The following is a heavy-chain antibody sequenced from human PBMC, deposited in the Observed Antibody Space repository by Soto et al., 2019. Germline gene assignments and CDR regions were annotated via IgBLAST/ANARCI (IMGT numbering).Heavy chain of an antibody. J-gene: IGHJ6*02. CDR2: IIPIFGTA. D-gene: IGHD3-9*01. CDR3: ARAVLRYFDWFGAYYYYGMDV. Sequence: ASVKVSCKASGGTFSSYAIIWVRQAPGQGLERMGGIIPIFGTANYAQKFQGRVTITADESTSTAYMELSSLRSEDTAVYYCARAVLRYFDWFGAYYYYGMDVWGQGTTVTVSS. CDR1: GGTFSSYA. V-gene: IGHV1-69*13.